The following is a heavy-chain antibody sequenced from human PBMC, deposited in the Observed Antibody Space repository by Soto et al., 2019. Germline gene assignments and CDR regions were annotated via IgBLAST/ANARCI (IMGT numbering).Heavy chain of an antibody. Sequence: PSETLSLTFVVSGGSITSYHWSWIRQFPGKGLELSAYKASAGNTNYNPSLKGRVTISMDKSKNNSSLKWTSMTAADTAVYYCARDMHAYFTHYFDAWGQGTMVTVSS. CDR3: ARDMHAYFTHYFDA. CDR2: KASAGNT. J-gene: IGHJ4*03. D-gene: IGHD3-16*01. V-gene: IGHV4-59*01. CDR1: GGSITSYH.